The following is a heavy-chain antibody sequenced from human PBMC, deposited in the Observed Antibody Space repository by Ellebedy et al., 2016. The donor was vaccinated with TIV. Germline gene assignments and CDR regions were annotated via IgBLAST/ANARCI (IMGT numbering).Heavy chain of an antibody. Sequence: GESLKISCGASGFSFRSYWMTWVRQAPGKGLEWVANINQDGSDKYYVDSVRGRFPISRDRAKASLYLEMNSLRAEDTAIYYCATDGSYGDYRSPAHAFEMWGQGTMVTVSS. CDR1: GFSFRSYW. CDR2: INQDGSDK. J-gene: IGHJ3*02. V-gene: IGHV3-7*03. D-gene: IGHD4-17*01. CDR3: ATDGSYGDYRSPAHAFEM.